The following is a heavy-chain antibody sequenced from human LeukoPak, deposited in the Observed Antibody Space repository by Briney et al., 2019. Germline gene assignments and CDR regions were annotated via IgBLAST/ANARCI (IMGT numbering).Heavy chain of an antibody. D-gene: IGHD3-22*01. V-gene: IGHV5-51*01. Sequence: PGESLKISCKGSGYSFTSYWIGWVRQMPGKGLEWMGIIYPGDSDTRYSPPFQGQVTISADKSISTAYLQWSSLKASDTAMYYCARSQVDYDSSGYDAFDIWGQGTMVTVSS. J-gene: IGHJ3*02. CDR2: IYPGDSDT. CDR1: GYSFTSYW. CDR3: ARSQVDYDSSGYDAFDI.